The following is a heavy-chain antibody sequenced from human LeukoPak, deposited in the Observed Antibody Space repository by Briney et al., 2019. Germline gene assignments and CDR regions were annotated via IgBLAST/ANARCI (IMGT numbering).Heavy chain of an antibody. J-gene: IGHJ4*02. D-gene: IGHD3-9*01. CDR1: GYTFTSYG. CDR3: ARTLNLRYFDWLFTQ. V-gene: IGHV1-18*01. CDR2: ISAYNGNT. Sequence: ASVKVSCKASGYTFTSYGISWVRQAPGQGLEWMGWISAYNGNTNYAQKLQGRVTMTTDTSTSTAYMELRSLRSDDTAVYYCARTLNLRYFDWLFTQRGQGTLVTVSS.